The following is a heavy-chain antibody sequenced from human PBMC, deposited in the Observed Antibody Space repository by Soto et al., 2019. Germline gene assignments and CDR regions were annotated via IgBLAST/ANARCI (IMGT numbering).Heavy chain of an antibody. J-gene: IGHJ6*02. CDR2: LYPGDSDT. V-gene: IGHV5-51*01. CDR3: ARTRSFTIGFYHDSFDV. CDR1: GYSFASYW. D-gene: IGHD3-10*01. Sequence: GESLKISCQGSGYSFASYWIGWVRQMPGKDLEWMGILYPGDSDTRYSPSFQGQVTLSADKCLRTAYLQWTSLRASDTAPYCCARTRSFTIGFYHDSFDVWGQGTPVTVSS.